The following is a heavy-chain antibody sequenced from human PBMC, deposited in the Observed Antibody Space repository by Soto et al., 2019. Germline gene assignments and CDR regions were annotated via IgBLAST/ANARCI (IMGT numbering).Heavy chain of an antibody. D-gene: IGHD1-26*01. J-gene: IGHJ5*02. V-gene: IGHV3-23*01. Sequence: DVQLLESGGGLVQPGGSLRLYCAASGFIFGDYAMSWVRQAPGKGLEWVSSIGGVGGDTYHAASVKGRFTISRDNSKNTLYLQMNSLRAEDTAVYYCARDAVPYNGKWDWFDPWGQGTLVTVSS. CDR3: ARDAVPYNGKWDWFDP. CDR1: GFIFGDYA. CDR2: IGGVGGDT.